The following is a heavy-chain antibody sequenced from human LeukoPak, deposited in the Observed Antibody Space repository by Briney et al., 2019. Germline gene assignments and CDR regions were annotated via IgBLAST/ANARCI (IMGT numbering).Heavy chain of an antibody. J-gene: IGHJ5*02. CDR1: GFTVSSNY. D-gene: IGHD3-9*01. Sequence: GGSLRLSCAASGFTVSSNYMSWVRQAPGKGLEWVSVIYSGGSTYYADSVKGRFTISRDNSKNTLYLQVNSLRAEDTAVYYCARGLTGYHNWFDPWGQGTLVTVSS. CDR2: IYSGGST. V-gene: IGHV3-53*01. CDR3: ARGLTGYHNWFDP.